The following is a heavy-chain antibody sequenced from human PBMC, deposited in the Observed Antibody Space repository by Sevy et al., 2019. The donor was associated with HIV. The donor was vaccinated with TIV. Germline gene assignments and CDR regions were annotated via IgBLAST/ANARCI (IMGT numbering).Heavy chain of an antibody. CDR3: VGADPDQHVDS. J-gene: IGHJ4*02. CDR2: VDPSAGNT. Sequence: ASVKVSCKASGDTFTNNYIHWVRQAPGQGLEWMGMVDPSAGNTTYAQKFQGRVTMTRDTSTSILYMDLSSLRSEDTAVYYCVGADPDQHVDSWGQGTLVTVSS. V-gene: IGHV1-46*01. D-gene: IGHD6-25*01. CDR1: GDTFTNNY.